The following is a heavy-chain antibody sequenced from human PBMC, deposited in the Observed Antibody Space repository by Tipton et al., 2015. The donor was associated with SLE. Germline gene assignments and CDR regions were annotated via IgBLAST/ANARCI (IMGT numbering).Heavy chain of an antibody. CDR3: ARDSSRQLVGYYFDY. CDR2: INHSGGST. Sequence: QSEAEVKKPGASVKVSCKASGYTFSSYYMHWVRQAPGQGVECMGIINHSGGSTDYAQKFQGRVTMTRDTSTSTVYMELSSLRSEDTAVYYCARDSSRQLVGYYFDYWGQGTLVTVSS. D-gene: IGHD6-6*01. CDR1: GYTFSSYY. J-gene: IGHJ4*02. V-gene: IGHV1-46*01.